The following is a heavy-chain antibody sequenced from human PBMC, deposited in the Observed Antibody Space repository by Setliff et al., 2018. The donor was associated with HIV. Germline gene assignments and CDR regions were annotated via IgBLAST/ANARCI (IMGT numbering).Heavy chain of an antibody. Sequence: PSETLSLTCTVSGGSISSYYWSWIRQPAGKGLEWIGRIYASGRTNYNPSPKSRVTLSVDTSKNQFSLKVTSVTAADTAVYYCAREIQFSATTYYYYYMDDWGRGTTVTVSS. CDR2: IYASGRT. V-gene: IGHV4-4*07. CDR1: GGSISSYY. D-gene: IGHD5-18*01. CDR3: AREIQFSATTYYYYYMDD. J-gene: IGHJ6*03.